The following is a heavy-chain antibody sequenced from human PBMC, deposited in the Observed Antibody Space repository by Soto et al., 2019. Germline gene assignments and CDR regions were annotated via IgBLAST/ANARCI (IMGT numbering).Heavy chain of an antibody. CDR2: VYYSGST. CDR3: ARGGIPPSGYGIAWGMDV. J-gene: IGHJ6*02. D-gene: IGHD1-26*01. CDR1: GVSISGSRYY. V-gene: IGHV4-39*01. Sequence: SETLSLTCTVSGVSISGSRYYWGWIRQPPGRGLEWIGNVYYSGSTYYTPSLRSRVTLYVDTSKNQFSLNLNSVTAADTAVYYCARGGIPPSGYGIAWGMDVWGQGTTVTVSS.